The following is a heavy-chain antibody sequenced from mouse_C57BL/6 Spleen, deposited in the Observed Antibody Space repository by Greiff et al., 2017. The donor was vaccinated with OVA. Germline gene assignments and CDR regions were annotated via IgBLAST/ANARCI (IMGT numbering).Heavy chain of an antibody. CDR2: IYPSDSET. V-gene: IGHV1-61*01. Sequence: QVQLQQPGAELVRPGSSVKLSCKASGYTFTSYWMDWVKQRPGQGLEWIGNIYPSDSETHYNQKFKDKATLTVDKSSSTAYMQLSSLTSEDSAVYYCAREGPYSKYFDYWGQGTTLTVSS. J-gene: IGHJ2*01. CDR3: AREGPYSKYFDY. CDR1: GYTFTSYW. D-gene: IGHD2-5*01.